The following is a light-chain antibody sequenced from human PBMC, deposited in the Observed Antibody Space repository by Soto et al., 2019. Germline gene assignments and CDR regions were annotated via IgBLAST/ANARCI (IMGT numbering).Light chain of an antibody. Sequence: TVMTQSPATLSMSPGDRAALSCRASLNVATNMAWYQQKPGQAPRLLIYGASIRATGVPARFTGSGSGTEFTLTINNLQSEDLAVYYCHQYNTGLRTFGRGTRV. J-gene: IGKJ4*01. CDR3: HQYNTGLRT. CDR2: GAS. V-gene: IGKV3-15*01. CDR1: LNVATN.